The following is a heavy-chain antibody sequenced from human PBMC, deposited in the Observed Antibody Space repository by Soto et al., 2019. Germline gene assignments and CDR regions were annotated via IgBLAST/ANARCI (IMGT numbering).Heavy chain of an antibody. J-gene: IGHJ5*02. CDR2: THNSGST. Sequence: SETLSLTYTVSGGTIISRGYHWSFIRQPPGKGLEWIVNTHNSGSTYYNPSLKSRDTISLDASQNQFSLTLRSVTAADTAVYYCARLGSRGGYHYEIGGTNWCDPWGQGIPVTV. V-gene: IGHV4-30-4*08. D-gene: IGHD5-12*01. CDR1: GGTIISRGYH. CDR3: ARLGSRGGYHYEIGGTNWCDP.